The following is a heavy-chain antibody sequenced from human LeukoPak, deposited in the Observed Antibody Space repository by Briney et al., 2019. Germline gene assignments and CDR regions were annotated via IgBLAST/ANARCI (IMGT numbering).Heavy chain of an antibody. V-gene: IGHV3-7*02. CDR2: IKQDGSEK. CDR3: IVSTRGGPFDY. J-gene: IGHJ4*02. CDR1: GFTFSNYW. D-gene: IGHD5-12*01. Sequence: GGSLRLSCTASGFTFSNYWMSWVRQAPGKGLARVADIKQDGSEKSYVDSVKGRFTISRDNAKNSLYLQMNSLRDEDTAVYYCIVSTRGGPFDYWGQGALVTVSS.